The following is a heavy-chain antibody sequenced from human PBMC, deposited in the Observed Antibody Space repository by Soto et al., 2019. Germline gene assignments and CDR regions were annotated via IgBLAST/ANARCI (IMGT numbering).Heavy chain of an antibody. CDR3: ATDFSGIAARPFVLNYYYGMDV. V-gene: IGHV1-24*01. CDR1: GYTLTELS. J-gene: IGHJ6*02. D-gene: IGHD6-6*01. CDR2: FDPEDGET. Sequence: AASVKVSCKVSGYTLTELSMHWVRQAPGKGLEWMGGFDPEDGETIYAQKFQGRVTMTEDTSTDTAYMELSSLRSEDTAVYYCATDFSGIAARPFVLNYYYGMDVWGQGTTVTVSS.